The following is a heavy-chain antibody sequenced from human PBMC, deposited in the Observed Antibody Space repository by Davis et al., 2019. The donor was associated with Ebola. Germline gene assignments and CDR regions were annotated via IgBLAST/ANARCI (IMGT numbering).Heavy chain of an antibody. CDR1: GFTFSSYA. V-gene: IGHV3-23*01. D-gene: IGHD6-19*01. CDR2: ISGSGGST. J-gene: IGHJ4*02. Sequence: PGGSLRLSCTASGFTFSSYAMSWVRQAPGKGLEWVSAISGSGGSTYYADSVKGRFTISRDNSKNTLYLQMNSLRAEDTAVYYCARDSMGIAVAEGFDYWGQGTLVTVSS. CDR3: ARDSMGIAVAEGFDY.